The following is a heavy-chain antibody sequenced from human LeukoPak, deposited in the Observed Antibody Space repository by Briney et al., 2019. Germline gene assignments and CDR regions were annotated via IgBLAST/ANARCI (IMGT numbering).Heavy chain of an antibody. CDR3: AKGVAAAGY. J-gene: IGHJ4*02. D-gene: IGHD6-13*01. CDR1: GFTFSSYS. Sequence: GGSLRLSCAASGFTFSSYSMNWVRQAPGKGLEWVSSISSSSSYIYYADSVKGRFTISRDNSKNTLYLQMNSLRAEDTAVYYCAKGVAAAGYWGQGTLVTVSS. V-gene: IGHV3-21*04. CDR2: ISSSSSYI.